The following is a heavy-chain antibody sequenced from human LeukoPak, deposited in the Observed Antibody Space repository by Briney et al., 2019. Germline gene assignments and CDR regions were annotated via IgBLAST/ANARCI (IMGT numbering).Heavy chain of an antibody. V-gene: IGHV3-53*01. CDR2: IYSGGST. Sequence: QPGGSLRLPCAASGFTFSSNYMSWVRQAPGKGLEWVSVIYSGGSTYYADSVKGRFTISRDNSKNTLYLQMNSLRAEDTAVYYCASGSGSYRTPYYYMDVWGTGTTVTVSS. CDR1: GFTFSSNY. J-gene: IGHJ6*03. CDR3: ASGSGSYRTPYYYMDV. D-gene: IGHD3-10*01.